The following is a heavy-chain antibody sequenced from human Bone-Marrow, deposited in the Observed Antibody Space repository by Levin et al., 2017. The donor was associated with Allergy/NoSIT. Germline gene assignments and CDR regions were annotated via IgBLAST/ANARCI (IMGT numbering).Heavy chain of an antibody. CDR3: ARDYCNSTSCYPYYFYIDV. V-gene: IGHV1-69*01. Sequence: LGESLKISCKASGGTFSDYPITWVRQAPGQGLEWMGGIIPIFGTANYAQKFQGRVTITADESTSTAYMELSSLRSEDTAMYYCARDYCNSTSCYPYYFYIDVWGKGTTVTVSS. D-gene: IGHD2-2*01. J-gene: IGHJ6*03. CDR1: GGTFSDYP. CDR2: IIPIFGTA.